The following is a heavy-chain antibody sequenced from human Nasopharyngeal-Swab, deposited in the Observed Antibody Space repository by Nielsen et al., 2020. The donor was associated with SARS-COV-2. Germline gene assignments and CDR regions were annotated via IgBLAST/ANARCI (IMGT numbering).Heavy chain of an antibody. CDR2: ISYTEST. J-gene: IGHJ5*02. Sequence: SETLSLTCTVSGASISSDYWTWIRQPPGKTLEWIGHISYTESTSYNPSLKSRVTMFMDTSKNQFSLKLRSVTAADTAVYYCAKEGATGWFDPWGQGTLVTVSS. CDR3: AKEGATGWFDP. CDR1: GASISSDY. V-gene: IGHV4-59*01.